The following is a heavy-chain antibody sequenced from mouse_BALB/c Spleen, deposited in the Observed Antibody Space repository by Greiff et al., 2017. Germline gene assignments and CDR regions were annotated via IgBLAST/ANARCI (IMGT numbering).Heavy chain of an antibody. CDR1: GYTFTSYY. V-gene: IGHV1S56*01. J-gene: IGHJ4*01. CDR3: ARSGEPPYYYAMDY. Sequence: VQLQQSGPELVKPGASVRISCKASGYTFTSYYIHWVKQRPGQGLEWIGWIYPGNVNTKYNEKFKGKATLTADKSSSTAYMQLSSLTSEDSAVYFCARSGEPPYYYAMDYWGQGTSVTVSS. CDR2: IYPGNVNT.